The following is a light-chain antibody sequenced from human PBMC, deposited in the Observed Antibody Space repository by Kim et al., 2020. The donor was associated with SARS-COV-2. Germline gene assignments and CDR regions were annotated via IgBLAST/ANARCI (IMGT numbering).Light chain of an antibody. V-gene: IGLV3-25*03. Sequence: VSPGQTARITCPGDTLPEKQTYWYRQKSAQAHLLVIYKDNERPSGIPGRFSGSSSGTTVTLTISGVQAEDDADYYCQSADGSGTYVFGTGTKVTVL. CDR1: TLPEKQ. CDR3: QSADGSGTYV. J-gene: IGLJ1*01. CDR2: KDN.